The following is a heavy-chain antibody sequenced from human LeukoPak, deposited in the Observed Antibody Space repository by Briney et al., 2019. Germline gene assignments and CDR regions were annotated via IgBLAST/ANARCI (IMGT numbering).Heavy chain of an antibody. CDR2: INSDGSST. CDR1: GFTFDDYA. V-gene: IGHV3-74*01. D-gene: IGHD1-26*01. Sequence: PGGSLRLSCAASGFTFDDYAMHWVRQAPGKGLVWVSRINSDGSSTSYADSVKGRFTISRDNAKNTLYLQMNSLRAEDTAVYYCASESGSYLGAFDIWGQGTMVTVSS. J-gene: IGHJ3*02. CDR3: ASESGSYLGAFDI.